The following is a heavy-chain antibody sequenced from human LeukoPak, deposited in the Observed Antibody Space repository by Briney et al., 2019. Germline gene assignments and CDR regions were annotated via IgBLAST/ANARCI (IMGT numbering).Heavy chain of an antibody. Sequence: GGSLRLSCAASGFTVSSNYMSWVRQAPGKGLEWVSVIYSDGSTNYADSVKGRFTISRDNSNNMLYLQMNSLRAEDTAVYYCARSRIAAAGNFDYWGQGTLVTVSS. CDR3: ARSRIAAAGNFDY. D-gene: IGHD6-13*01. CDR2: IYSDGST. J-gene: IGHJ4*02. V-gene: IGHV3-53*01. CDR1: GFTVSSNY.